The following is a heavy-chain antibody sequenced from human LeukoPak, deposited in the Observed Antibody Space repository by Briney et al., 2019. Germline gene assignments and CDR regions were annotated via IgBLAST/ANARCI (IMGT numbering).Heavy chain of an antibody. CDR3: ARDDRGFDP. Sequence: SETLSLTCTVSSGSISTSNYYWGWVRQPPGKALEWIGNIFYSGSTYYNPSLKSRVTISVDTSKNQFSLKLSSVTAADTAVYYCARDDRGFDPWGQGTLVTVSS. J-gene: IGHJ5*02. CDR2: IFYSGST. CDR1: SGSISTSNYY. V-gene: IGHV4-39*07.